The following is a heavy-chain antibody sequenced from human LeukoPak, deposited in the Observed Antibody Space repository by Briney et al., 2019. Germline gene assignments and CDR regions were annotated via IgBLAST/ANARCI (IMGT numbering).Heavy chain of an antibody. J-gene: IGHJ4*02. D-gene: IGHD6-13*01. CDR3: ARGRRYSSSRVFDY. CDR2: IYHSGRT. Sequence: SETLSLTCAVSGGSIISGNWWSWVRQPPGKGLEWIGEIYHSGRTNYNPSLKSRVTISVDTSKNQFSLKLSSVTAADTAVYYCARGRRYSSSRVFDYWGQGTLVTVSS. V-gene: IGHV4-4*02. CDR1: GGSIISGNW.